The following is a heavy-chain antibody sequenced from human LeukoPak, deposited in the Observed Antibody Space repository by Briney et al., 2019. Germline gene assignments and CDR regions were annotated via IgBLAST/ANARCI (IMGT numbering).Heavy chain of an antibody. D-gene: IGHD6-13*01. CDR1: GYTFTSYA. V-gene: IGHV1-3*01. CDR2: INAGNGNT. Sequence: ASVNVSCKASGYTFTSYAMHWVRQAPGQRLEWMGWINAGNGNTKYSQKFQGRVTITRDTSACTAYMELSSLRSEDTAVYYCARVLIGSSWYGVWGQGTLVTVSS. J-gene: IGHJ4*02. CDR3: ARVLIGSSWYGV.